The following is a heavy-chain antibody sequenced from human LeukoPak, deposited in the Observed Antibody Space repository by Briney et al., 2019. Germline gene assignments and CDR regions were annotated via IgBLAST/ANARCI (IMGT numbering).Heavy chain of an antibody. Sequence: PSETLSLTCTVSGGSIGSGSYYWSWIRKPAGKGLEWIGRIYTSGSTNYNPSLKSRVTISVDTSKNQFSLKLSSVTAADTAVYYCARTYICGGDCYSFDYWGQGTLVTVSS. CDR3: ARTYICGGDCYSFDY. CDR1: GGSIGSGSYY. J-gene: IGHJ4*02. CDR2: IYTSGST. D-gene: IGHD2-21*02. V-gene: IGHV4-61*02.